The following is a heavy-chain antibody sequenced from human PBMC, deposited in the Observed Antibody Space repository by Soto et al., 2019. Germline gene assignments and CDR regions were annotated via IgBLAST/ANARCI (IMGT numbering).Heavy chain of an antibody. D-gene: IGHD3-10*01. CDR1: GGSISSSNW. CDR2: IYHSGST. J-gene: IGHJ4*01. CDR3: AKEYEFGEPQSPFFDY. V-gene: IGHV4-4*02. Sequence: SETLSLTCAVSGGSISSSNWWSWVRQPPGKGLEWIGEIYHSGSTNYNPSLKSRFTISRDNSKNTLYLQMISLRAEDTAVYYCAKEYEFGEPQSPFFDYWGHGTLVTVSS.